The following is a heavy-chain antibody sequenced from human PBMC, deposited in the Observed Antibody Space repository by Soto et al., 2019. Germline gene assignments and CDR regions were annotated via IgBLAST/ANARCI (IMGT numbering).Heavy chain of an antibody. CDR3: AKGGYSSSWYNWFDP. J-gene: IGHJ5*02. Sequence: EVQLLESGGDLVQPGGSLRLSCAASGFSFTSYAMSWVRQAPGKGLEWVSAISGSGGSTYYADSVKGRFTISRDNSKNTLYLQMNSLRAEDTAVYYCAKGGYSSSWYNWFDPWGQGTLVTVSS. D-gene: IGHD6-13*01. V-gene: IGHV3-23*01. CDR2: ISGSGGST. CDR1: GFSFTSYA.